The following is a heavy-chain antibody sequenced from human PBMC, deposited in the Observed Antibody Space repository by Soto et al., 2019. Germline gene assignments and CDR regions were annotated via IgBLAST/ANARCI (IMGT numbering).Heavy chain of an antibody. CDR1: GDSFSSYA. V-gene: IGHV1-69*01. D-gene: IGHD2-15*01. Sequence: QVQVVQSGAEMKKPGSSVKVSCKVSGDSFSSYAISWVRQAPGQGLEWMGGIIPILTTANYAQKFQDRVTITADESTSTAYMEVSSLTSEDTAVYYCARKAGGGNYYILDFWGQGTLVTVSS. CDR2: IIPILTTA. J-gene: IGHJ4*02. CDR3: ARKAGGGNYYILDF.